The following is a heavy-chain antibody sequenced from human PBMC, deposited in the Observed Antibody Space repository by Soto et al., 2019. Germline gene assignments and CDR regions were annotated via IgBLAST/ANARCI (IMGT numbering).Heavy chain of an antibody. Sequence: EVQLLESGGGLVQSGGSLRLSCAASGFTFSSYAMSWVRQAPGKGLEWVSAISGSGISTYYADSVKGRFTISRDNSKNALERQMNRLRAEDTAVYYCANEYVYRSGWERIDYWGQGTLVTVSS. J-gene: IGHJ4*02. D-gene: IGHD6-19*01. CDR2: ISGSGIST. CDR1: GFTFSSYA. V-gene: IGHV3-23*01. CDR3: ANEYVYRSGWERIDY.